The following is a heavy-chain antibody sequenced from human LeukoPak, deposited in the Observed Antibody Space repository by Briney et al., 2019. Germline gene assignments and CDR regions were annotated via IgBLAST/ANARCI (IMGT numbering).Heavy chain of an antibody. V-gene: IGHV1-2*02. J-gene: IGHJ4*02. CDR1: GYTFTRYF. Sequence: ASVKVSCKASGYTFTRYFMHWGRQAPGQGLEWMGWSNPNIGATKYARKFQGRVTMTRDTSISTAYMELSRLRSDDTAVYYCARGQLTDDLDYWGQGTLVTVSS. CDR3: ARGQLTDDLDY. D-gene: IGHD1-14*01. CDR2: SNPNIGAT.